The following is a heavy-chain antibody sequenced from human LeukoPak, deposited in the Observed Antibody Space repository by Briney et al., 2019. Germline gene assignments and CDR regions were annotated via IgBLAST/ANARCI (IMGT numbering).Heavy chain of an antibody. V-gene: IGHV3-33*08. CDR1: GFTFSSYG. Sequence: GGSLRLSCAASGFTFSSYGMHWVRQAPGKGLEWVAGIWYDGSNKYYRESVKGRFTISRDNSKNTLYLQMNSLRGEDTAVFYCARDAGRQTTTWYSDLWGQGTLVTVSS. D-gene: IGHD6-13*01. CDR3: ARDAGRQTTTWYSDL. CDR2: IWYDGSNK. J-gene: IGHJ5*02.